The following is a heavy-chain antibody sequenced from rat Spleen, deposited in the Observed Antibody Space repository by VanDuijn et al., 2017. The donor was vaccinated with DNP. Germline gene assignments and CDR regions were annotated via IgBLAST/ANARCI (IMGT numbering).Heavy chain of an antibody. Sequence: EVQLVESGGGVVQPGRSLQLSCAASGFTFSDYYMAWVRQVPTKGLEWVAYISYDGRSNYRGDSVKGRFTISRDNAKSTLYLQMNSLRSEDIATYYCARHVLPLRVWDYWGQGVMVTVSS. V-gene: IGHV5-22*01. CDR3: ARHVLPLRVWDY. D-gene: IGHD1-4*01. CDR1: GFTFSDYY. CDR2: ISYDGRSN. J-gene: IGHJ2*01.